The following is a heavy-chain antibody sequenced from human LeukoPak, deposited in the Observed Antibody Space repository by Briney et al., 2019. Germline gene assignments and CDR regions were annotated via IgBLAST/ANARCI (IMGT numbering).Heavy chain of an antibody. V-gene: IGHV3-21*01. J-gene: IGHJ6*03. D-gene: IGHD6-13*01. CDR3: AKESIAAAGSPNYYYYIDV. CDR1: GFTFSSYE. Sequence: GGSLRLSCAASGFTFSSYEMNWVRQAPGKGLEWVSSISSSSSYIYYADSVKGRFTISRDNAKNSLYLQMNSLRAEDTAVYYCAKESIAAAGSPNYYYYIDVWGKGTTVTVSS. CDR2: ISSSSSYI.